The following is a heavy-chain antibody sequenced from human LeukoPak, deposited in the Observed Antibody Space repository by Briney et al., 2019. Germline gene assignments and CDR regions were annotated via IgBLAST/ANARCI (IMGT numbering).Heavy chain of an antibody. Sequence: GGSLRLSCAASGFTFSSYWMSWVRQAPGKGLEWVANIKQDGSEKYYVDSVKGRFTISRDNAKNSLYLQMNSLRAEDTAVYYCARESYYDFWSPPNDYYMDVWGKGTTVTVSS. CDR3: ARESYYDFWSPPNDYYMDV. CDR1: GFTFSSYW. CDR2: IKQDGSEK. J-gene: IGHJ6*03. D-gene: IGHD3-3*01. V-gene: IGHV3-7*01.